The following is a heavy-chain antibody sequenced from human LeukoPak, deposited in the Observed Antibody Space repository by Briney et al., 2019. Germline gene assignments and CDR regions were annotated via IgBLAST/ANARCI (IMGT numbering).Heavy chain of an antibody. CDR3: ARGRVSSGSWSSTYYYYFYMDV. Sequence: SETLSLTCTVSGGSISSSDYYWGWIRQPPGKGLEWIGSIYYSGSTYYDPSLKIRVTISVDTSKNQFSLKLSSVTAADTAVYYCARGRVSSGSWSSTYYYYFYMDVWGKGTTVTVSS. CDR1: GGSISSSDYY. CDR2: IYYSGST. J-gene: IGHJ6*03. D-gene: IGHD6-13*01. V-gene: IGHV4-39*07.